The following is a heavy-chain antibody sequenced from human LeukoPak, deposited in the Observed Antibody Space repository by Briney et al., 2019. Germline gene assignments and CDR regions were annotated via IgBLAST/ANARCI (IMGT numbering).Heavy chain of an antibody. J-gene: IGHJ4*02. CDR1: GFTFSSYS. V-gene: IGHV3-21*06. D-gene: IGHD6-13*01. CDR3: ARAAAATPRYYFDY. CDR2: ISYTSSNI. Sequence: GGSLRLSCAASGFTFSSYSMDWVRQAPGKGLEWVSSISYTSSNIYYADSLKGRSTISRDNAKNSLYLQMNNLRAEDTAVYYCARAAAATPRYYFDYWGQGTLVIVSS.